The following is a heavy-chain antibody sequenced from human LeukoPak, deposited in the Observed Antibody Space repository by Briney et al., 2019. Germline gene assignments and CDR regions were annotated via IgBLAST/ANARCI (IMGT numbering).Heavy chain of an antibody. D-gene: IGHD1-26*01. V-gene: IGHV3-9*01. J-gene: IGHJ4*02. CDR3: ARGGVGAMAGLDY. CDR2: ISWNSGSI. CDR1: GFTFDEYA. Sequence: GGSLRLSCAASGFTFDEYAMHWVRQAPGKGLEWVSGISWNSGSIGYADSVKGRFTISRDNSKNTLYLQMNSLRAEDTAVYYCARGGVGAMAGLDYWGQGTLVTVSS.